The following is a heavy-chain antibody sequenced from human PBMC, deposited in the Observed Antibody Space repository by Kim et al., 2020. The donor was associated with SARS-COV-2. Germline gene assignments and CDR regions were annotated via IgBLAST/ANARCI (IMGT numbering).Heavy chain of an antibody. V-gene: IGHV1-18*04. CDR1: GYTFTSYG. CDR3: ARGNTYYYDSRGDWFDP. D-gene: IGHD3-22*01. Sequence: ASVKVSCKASGYTFTSYGISWVRQAPGQGLEWMGWISAYNGNTNYAQKLQGRVTMTTDTSTSTAYMELRSLRSDDTAVYYCARGNTYYYDSRGDWFDPWGQGTLVTVSS. CDR2: ISAYNGNT. J-gene: IGHJ5*02.